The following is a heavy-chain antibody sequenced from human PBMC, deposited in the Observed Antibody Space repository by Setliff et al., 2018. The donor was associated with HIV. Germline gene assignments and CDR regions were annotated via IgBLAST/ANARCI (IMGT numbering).Heavy chain of an antibody. CDR3: ARHNVITYGGLLFDYYYYGLDV. D-gene: IGHD3-16*01. CDR2: IDYSEST. Sequence: SETLSLTCTVPGGSINDQYFSWIRQPPGKGLEWTGSIDYSESTKYNPSLNSRGTISLDKPKNELSLKLTSVTAADTAVYYCARHNVITYGGLLFDYYYYGLDVWDHGTTVTVSS. CDR1: GGSINDQY. V-gene: IGHV4-59*11. J-gene: IGHJ6*02.